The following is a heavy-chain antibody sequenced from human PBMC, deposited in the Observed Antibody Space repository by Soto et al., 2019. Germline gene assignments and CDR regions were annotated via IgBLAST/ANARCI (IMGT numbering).Heavy chain of an antibody. CDR2: INPSVETT. D-gene: IGHD3-22*01. Sequence: ASVKVSCKALGYTFTDFHMHWVRQAPGQGLEWMGIINPSVETTTYAQKFQGRVTMTRDTSTNTVYMELSSLRSEDTALYYCARDDGSGCFSISDYWCPGPLVTV. J-gene: IGHJ4*02. CDR1: GYTFTDFH. V-gene: IGHV1-46*01. CDR3: ARDDGSGCFSISDY.